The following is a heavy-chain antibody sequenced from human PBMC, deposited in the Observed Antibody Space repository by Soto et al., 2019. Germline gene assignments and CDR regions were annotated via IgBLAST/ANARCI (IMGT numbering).Heavy chain of an antibody. CDR2: IYHSGNT. V-gene: IGHV4-4*02. CDR3: ARRWGDVRADY. D-gene: IGHD3-10*01. CDR1: GGSSSSSNW. J-gene: IGHJ4*02. Sequence: QVQLQASGPGLVKPSGTLSLTCAVSGGSSSSSNWWRWVRQPPGKGLEWIWEIYHSGNTNYTPSLNGRVTIAVDKSRIEFFLTLLSVTAACTSVDYCARRWGDVRADYWGEETLVSVSS.